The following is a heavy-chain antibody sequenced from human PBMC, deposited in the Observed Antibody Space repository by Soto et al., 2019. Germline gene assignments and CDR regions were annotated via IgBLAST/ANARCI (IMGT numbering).Heavy chain of an antibody. Sequence: EVQLLESGGGLVQPGGSLRLSCAASGFTFGSYAMSWVRQAPGKGLEWVSAISGSGASTYYADSVTGRFTISRDNSKNTLYLQMNSLRAEDTAVYYCAHFDWFIDYWGQGTLVTVSS. CDR3: AHFDWFIDY. J-gene: IGHJ4*02. D-gene: IGHD3-9*01. CDR1: GFTFGSYA. V-gene: IGHV3-23*01. CDR2: ISGSGAST.